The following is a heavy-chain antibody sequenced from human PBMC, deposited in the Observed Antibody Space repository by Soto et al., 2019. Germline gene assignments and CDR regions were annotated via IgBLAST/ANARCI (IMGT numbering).Heavy chain of an antibody. CDR2: IYYSGST. CDR1: GGSISSGDYY. CDR3: ARVAVTTGSYYYGMDV. J-gene: IGHJ6*02. Sequence: QVQLQESGPGLVKPSQTLSLTCTVSGGSISSGDYYWSWIRQPPGKGLEWIGYIYYSGSTYYNPSPKGRVTISEDTSKNQFSLKLSSVTAANTAVNYGARVAVTTGSYYYGMDVWAKGPRSPSP. D-gene: IGHD4-17*01. V-gene: IGHV4-30-4*01.